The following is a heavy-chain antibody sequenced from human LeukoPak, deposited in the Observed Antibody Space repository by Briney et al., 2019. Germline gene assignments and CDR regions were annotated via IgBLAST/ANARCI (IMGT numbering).Heavy chain of an antibody. J-gene: IGHJ4*02. CDR1: GYTFTGYY. CDR3: ARGGVGATKIDY. Sequence: GASVKVSCKASGYTFTGYYMHWVRQAPGQGLEWMGWVNTNSGNTNYAQKLQGRVTMTTDTSTSTAYMELRSLRSDDTAVYHCARGGVGATKIDYWGQGTLVTVSS. CDR2: VNTNSGNT. D-gene: IGHD1-26*01. V-gene: IGHV1-18*04.